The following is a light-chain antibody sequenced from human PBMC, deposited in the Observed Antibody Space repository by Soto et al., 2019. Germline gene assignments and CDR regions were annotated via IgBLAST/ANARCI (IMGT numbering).Light chain of an antibody. CDR1: QTISGW. CDR2: EAS. V-gene: IGKV1-5*03. J-gene: IGKJ1*01. Sequence: DIQMTQSPSTLSASVGDRVTITCRASQTISGWLAWYQQKPGKAPKLLIFEASILESGVPSRFSGSRSGTEFTLTIDSPQPDDFATYYCQQYTSYSPTFGQGTKVEI. CDR3: QQYTSYSPT.